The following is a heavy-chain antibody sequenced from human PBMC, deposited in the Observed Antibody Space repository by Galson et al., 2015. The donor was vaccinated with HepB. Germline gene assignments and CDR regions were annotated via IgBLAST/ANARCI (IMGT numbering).Heavy chain of an antibody. D-gene: IGHD2-2*01. V-gene: IGHV5-10-1*01. CDR3: ARALGYCSSTSCSDAFDI. CDR2: IDPSDSYT. CDR1: GYSLTSYW. Sequence: GAEVKKPGESLRISCKGSGYSLTSYWISWVRQMPGKGLEWMGRIDPSDSYTNYSPSFQGHVTISADKSISTAYLQWSSLKASDTAMYYCARALGYCSSTSCSDAFDIWGQGTMVTVSS. J-gene: IGHJ3*02.